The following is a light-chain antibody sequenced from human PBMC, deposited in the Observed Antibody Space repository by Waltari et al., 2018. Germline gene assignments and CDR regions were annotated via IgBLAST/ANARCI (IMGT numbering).Light chain of an antibody. CDR2: GAS. V-gene: IGKV3-20*01. CDR3: QRYSSSPLT. Sequence: VILTQSPATLSLSPGDRATLSCRASQSVGTYLAWYQQKPGQAPRLLLYGASSRATGIPDRFSGSGSGTYFTLTISSLEPEDFAVYYCQRYSSSPLTVGGGTKVEIK. J-gene: IGKJ4*01. CDR1: QSVGTY.